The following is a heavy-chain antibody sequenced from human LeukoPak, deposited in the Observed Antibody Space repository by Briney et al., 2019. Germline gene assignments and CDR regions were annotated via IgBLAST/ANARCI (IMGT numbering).Heavy chain of an antibody. CDR3: ARDQGHGSGRNRYGMDV. J-gene: IGHJ6*02. D-gene: IGHD3-10*01. Sequence: GGSLRLSCAASGFTFDDYAMHWVRQAPGKGLEWVSGISWNSGSIGYADSVKGRFTISRDNAKNSLYLQMNSLRAEDTAVYYCARDQGHGSGRNRYGMDVWGQGTTVTVSS. V-gene: IGHV3-9*01. CDR2: ISWNSGSI. CDR1: GFTFDDYA.